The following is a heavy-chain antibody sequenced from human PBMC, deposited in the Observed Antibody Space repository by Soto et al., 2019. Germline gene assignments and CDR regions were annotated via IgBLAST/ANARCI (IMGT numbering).Heavy chain of an antibody. J-gene: IGHJ4*02. Sequence: VQLVESGGGVVQPGRSLRLSCAASEFTFSSYCMHWVRQAPGKGLEWVAVIWYDGSNKYYADSVKGRFTISRDNSKNTLYLQMNSLRAEDTAVYYCAREDYGSGSFDYWGQGTLVTVSS. D-gene: IGHD3-10*01. V-gene: IGHV3-33*01. CDR3: AREDYGSGSFDY. CDR2: IWYDGSNK. CDR1: EFTFSSYC.